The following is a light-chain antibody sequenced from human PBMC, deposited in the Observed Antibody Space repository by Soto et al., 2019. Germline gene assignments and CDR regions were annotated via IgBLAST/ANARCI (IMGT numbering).Light chain of an antibody. CDR1: NSNVGNYNL. Sequence: QSALTQPASVSGSPGQSIAISCTGTNSNVGNYNLVSWSQQHPGKAPKLIIYEDTRRPSGVSHRFSGSKSGNTASLTISGLQAEDEAHYYCSSYAGIRTFVFGTGTKVTVL. V-gene: IGLV2-23*01. CDR2: EDT. CDR3: SSYAGIRTFV. J-gene: IGLJ1*01.